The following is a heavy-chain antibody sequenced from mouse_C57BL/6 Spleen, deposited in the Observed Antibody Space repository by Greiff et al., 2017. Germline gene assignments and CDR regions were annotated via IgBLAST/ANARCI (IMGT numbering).Heavy chain of an antibody. CDR2: IDPSDSYT. V-gene: IGHV1-69*01. J-gene: IGHJ3*01. Sequence: QVHVKQPGAELVMPGASVKLSCKASGYTFTSYWMHWVQQRPGQGLEWIGEIDPSDSYTNYNQKFKGKSTLTVDKSSSTAYMQLSSLTSEDSAVYYCAVYGYDGFAYWGQGTLVTVSA. CDR3: AVYGYDGFAY. CDR1: GYTFTSYW. D-gene: IGHD2-2*01.